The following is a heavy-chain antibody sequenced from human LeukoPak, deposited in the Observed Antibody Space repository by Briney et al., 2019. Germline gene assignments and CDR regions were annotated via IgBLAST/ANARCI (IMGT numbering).Heavy chain of an antibody. D-gene: IGHD5-18*01. V-gene: IGHV1-69*13. CDR3: ARGGAAMVTYPLNWFDP. CDR1: GGTFSSYA. J-gene: IGHJ5*02. Sequence: SVKVSCKASGGTFSSYAISWVRQAPGQGLEWMGGIIPIFGTANYAQKFQGRVTITADESTSTAYMELSSLRSEDTAVYYCARGGAAMVTYPLNWFDPWGQGTLVTVSS. CDR2: IIPIFGTA.